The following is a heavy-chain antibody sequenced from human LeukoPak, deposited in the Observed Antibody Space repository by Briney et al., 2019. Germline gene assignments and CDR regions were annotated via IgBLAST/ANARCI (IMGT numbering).Heavy chain of an antibody. J-gene: IGHJ4*02. Sequence: PSQTLSLTCALSGDSLSGGAYPWNWIRQSPGKGLEWIGDVLHRVTTNYNSSLMSRVPLSQDTSRNQFFLKLATVTAADTAVDYGARAQRRGTAEPFEYGGEGIRVTVSS. V-gene: IGHV4-30-2*06. CDR2: VLHRVTT. D-gene: IGHD2-21*02. CDR1: GDSLSGGAYP. CDR3: ARAQRRGTAEPFEY.